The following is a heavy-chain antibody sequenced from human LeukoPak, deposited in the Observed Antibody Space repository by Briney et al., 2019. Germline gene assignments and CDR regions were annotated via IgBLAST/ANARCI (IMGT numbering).Heavy chain of an antibody. CDR3: VEDYCSGGSCYSGVNY. D-gene: IGHD2-15*01. CDR1: GGSISSYY. CDR2: IYYSGST. J-gene: IGHJ4*02. Sequence: TSETLSLTCTVSGGSISSYYWSWIRQPPGKGLEWIGYIYYSGSTNYNPSLKSRVTISVDTSKNQFSLKLSSVTAADTAVYYCVEDYCSGGSCYSGVNYWGQGTLVTVSS. V-gene: IGHV4-59*12.